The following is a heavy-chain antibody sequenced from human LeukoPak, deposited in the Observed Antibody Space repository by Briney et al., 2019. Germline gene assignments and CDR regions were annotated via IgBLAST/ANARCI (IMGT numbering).Heavy chain of an antibody. CDR3: VRSHTATDFPLNDY. J-gene: IGHJ4*02. CDR2: IKQDGTEK. CDR1: GFTYSSYW. D-gene: IGHD1-14*01. V-gene: IGHV3-7*01. Sequence: GGSLRLSCAASGFTYSSYWMSWVRQAPGKGQEWVANIKQDGTEKYYVDSVKGRFTISRDNARNSLYVQMNSLRPEDTAVYYCVRSHTATDFPLNDYWGQGTLVTVSS.